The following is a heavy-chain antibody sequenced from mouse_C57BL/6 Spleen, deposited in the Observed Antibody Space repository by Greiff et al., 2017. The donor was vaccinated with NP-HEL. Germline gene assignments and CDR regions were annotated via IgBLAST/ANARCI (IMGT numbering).Heavy chain of an antibody. D-gene: IGHD2-5*01. J-gene: IGHJ4*01. V-gene: IGHV1-55*01. CDR1: GYTFTSYW. Sequence: QVQLQQPGAELVKPGASVKMSCKASGYTFTSYWITWVTQRPGQGLEWIGDIYPGSGSTNYNEKFKSKATLTVDTSSSTAYMQLSSLTSEDSAVYYCARESNGINYYAMDYWGQVTSVTVSS. CDR2: IYPGSGST. CDR3: ARESNGINYYAMDY.